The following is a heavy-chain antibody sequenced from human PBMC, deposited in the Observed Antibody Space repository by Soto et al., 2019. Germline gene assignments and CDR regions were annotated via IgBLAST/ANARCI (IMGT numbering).Heavy chain of an antibody. V-gene: IGHV4-34*01. CDR1: GGSFTAYY. J-gene: IGHJ5*02. CDR2: IHHCGST. D-gene: IGHD3-10*01. Sequence: PSETLSLTCAVSGGSFTAYYWPWIWHSPDMRLAWTGEIHHCGSTTYNPSIDRRGTISVATTKRQLSLQLTPVTAAATGVSYCVRGRRGDPWGQGTLVTVSS. CDR3: VRGRRGDP.